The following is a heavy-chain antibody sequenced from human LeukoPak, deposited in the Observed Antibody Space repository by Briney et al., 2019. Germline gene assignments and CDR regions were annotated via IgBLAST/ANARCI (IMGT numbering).Heavy chain of an antibody. V-gene: IGHV3-30*02. D-gene: IGHD5-18*01. CDR1: GFTFSSYG. CDR3: AKAIRGYSXXXXDX. J-gene: IGHJ4*02. Sequence: PGGSLRLSCAASGFTFSSYGMHWVRQAPGKGLEWVAFIRYDGSNKYYADSVKSRFTISRDNSKNTLYLQLNSLRAEDTAVYYCAKAIRGYSXXXXDXXGQGXXXTV. CDR2: IRYDGSNK.